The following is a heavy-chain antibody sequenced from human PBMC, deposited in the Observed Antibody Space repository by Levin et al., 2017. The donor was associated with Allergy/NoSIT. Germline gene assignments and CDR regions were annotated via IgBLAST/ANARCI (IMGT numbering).Heavy chain of an antibody. CDR1: GFTFSSYT. CDR3: AKEGPHSSGWYDAFDI. CDR2: VSGTGGNT. V-gene: IGHV3-23*01. J-gene: IGHJ3*02. D-gene: IGHD6-19*01. Sequence: RSGGSLRLSCAASGFTFSSYTMTWVRQAPGKGLEWVSAVSGTGGNTYYAHSVKGRFTISRDNSKNTLYLQMNSLRAEDTAVYFCAKEGPHSSGWYDAFDIWGQGTMVTVSS.